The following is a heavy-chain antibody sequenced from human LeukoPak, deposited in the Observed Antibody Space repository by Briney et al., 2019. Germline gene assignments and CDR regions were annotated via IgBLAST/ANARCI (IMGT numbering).Heavy chain of an antibody. D-gene: IGHD3-10*01. J-gene: IGHJ4*02. V-gene: IGHV4-59*01. Sequence: SETLSLTCTVSGGSISSYYWSWIRQPPGKGLEWIGYIYYSGSTNYNPSLKSRVTISVDTSKNQFSLKLSSVTAADTAVYYCARASFDYGSESYYHLDYWGQGTLVTVSS. CDR2: IYYSGST. CDR1: GGSISSYY. CDR3: ARASFDYGSESYYHLDY.